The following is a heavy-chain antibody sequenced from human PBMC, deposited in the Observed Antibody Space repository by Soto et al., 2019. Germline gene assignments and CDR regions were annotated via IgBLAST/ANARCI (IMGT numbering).Heavy chain of an antibody. D-gene: IGHD5-12*01. V-gene: IGHV3-15*01. CDR2: IKSKTDGGTT. Sequence: EVQLVESGGGLVKPGGSLRLSCASSGFTFSNAWMSWVRQAPGKGLEWVGRIKSKTDGGTTDYAAPVKGRFTISRDDSKNTLYLQMNSLKTEDTAVYYCTTRLHIVATNYPWGQGTLVTVSS. J-gene: IGHJ5*02. CDR1: GFTFSNAW. CDR3: TTRLHIVATNYP.